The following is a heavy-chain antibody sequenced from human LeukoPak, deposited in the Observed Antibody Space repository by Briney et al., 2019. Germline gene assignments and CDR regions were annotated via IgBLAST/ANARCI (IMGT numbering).Heavy chain of an antibody. CDR2: IYSGGST. D-gene: IGHD3-16*02. J-gene: IGHJ4*02. CDR1: GFTVSSNY. V-gene: IGHV3-53*01. Sequence: PGGSLRLSCAASGFTVSSNYMSWVCQAPGKGLEWVSVIYSGGSTYYADSVKGRFTISRDNSKNTLYLQMNSLRAEDTAVYYCARAGMITFGGVIVPPFDYWGQGTLVTVSS. CDR3: ARAGMITFGGVIVPPFDY.